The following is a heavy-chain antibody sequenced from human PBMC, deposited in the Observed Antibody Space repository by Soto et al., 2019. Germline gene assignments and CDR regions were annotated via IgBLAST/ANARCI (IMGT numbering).Heavy chain of an antibody. J-gene: IGHJ4*02. Sequence: GGSLRLSCAASGCTFISYAMIWVRQAPGKGLEWVSAISGSGGSTYYADSVKGRFTISRDNSKNTLYLQMNSLRAEDTAVYYCATVGDYKMYYFDYWGQGTLVTVSS. CDR3: ATVGDYKMYYFDY. V-gene: IGHV3-23*01. CDR1: GCTFISYA. D-gene: IGHD4-17*01. CDR2: ISGSGGST.